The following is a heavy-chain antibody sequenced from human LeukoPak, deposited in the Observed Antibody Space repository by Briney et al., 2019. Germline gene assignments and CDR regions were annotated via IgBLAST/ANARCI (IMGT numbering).Heavy chain of an antibody. V-gene: IGHV1-69*05. D-gene: IGHD5-12*01. CDR1: GGTFSSYA. J-gene: IGHJ4*02. CDR3: ARDSGHPSSFDY. Sequence: SVKVSCKASGGTFSSYAISWVRQAPGQGLEWMGRIIPIFGTANYAQKFQGRVTITTDESTSTAYMELSSLRSEDTAVYYCARDSGHPSSFDYWGQGTLVTVSS. CDR2: IIPIFGTA.